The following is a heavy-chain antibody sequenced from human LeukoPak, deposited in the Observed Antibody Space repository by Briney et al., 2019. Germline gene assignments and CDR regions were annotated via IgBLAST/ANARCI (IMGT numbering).Heavy chain of an antibody. Sequence: PSETLSLTCTVSGGSISSYYWSWIRQPPGKGLEWIGYIYYSGSTNYNPSLKSRVTMSVDTSKNQFSLKLSSVTAADTAVYYCAREPVGVATGWYFDLWGRGTLVTVSS. J-gene: IGHJ2*01. CDR1: GGSISSYY. CDR3: AREPVGVATGWYFDL. D-gene: IGHD2-21*01. CDR2: IYYSGST. V-gene: IGHV4-59*12.